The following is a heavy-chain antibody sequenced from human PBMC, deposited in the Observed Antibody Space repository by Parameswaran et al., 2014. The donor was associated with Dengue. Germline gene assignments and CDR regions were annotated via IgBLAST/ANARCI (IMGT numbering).Heavy chain of an antibody. Sequence: WIRQPPGKGLEWIGNIYYSGSTYYNPSLKSRVTISVDTSKNQFSLKLSSVTASDTAVYYCARDLGNYLYYWGQGTLVTVSS. CDR2: IYYSGST. CDR3: ARDLGNYLYY. V-gene: IGHV4-38-2*02. D-gene: IGHD1-7*01. J-gene: IGHJ4*02.